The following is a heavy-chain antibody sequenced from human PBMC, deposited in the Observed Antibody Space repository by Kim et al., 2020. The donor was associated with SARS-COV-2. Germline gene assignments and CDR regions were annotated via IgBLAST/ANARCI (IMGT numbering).Heavy chain of an antibody. CDR3: PTRISAAGRGY. V-gene: IGHV3-15*01. Sequence: GGSLRLSCAASGFPFSNVWMSWVRQAPGRGLEWVARINSRGDGESTDDATPVKGRFTMSRDDSKNTLHLQMNSLETEDTGVYYCPTRISAAGRGYWGQGTLVTVSS. D-gene: IGHD6-13*01. CDR2: INSRGDGEST. J-gene: IGHJ4*02. CDR1: GFPFSNVW.